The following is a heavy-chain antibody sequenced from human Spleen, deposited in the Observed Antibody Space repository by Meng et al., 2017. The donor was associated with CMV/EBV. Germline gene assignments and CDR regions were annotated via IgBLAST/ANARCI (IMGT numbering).Heavy chain of an antibody. Sequence: LSLTCAVYGGSFSGYYWSWIRQPPGKGLEWIGEINHSGSTNYNPFLKSRVTISVDTSKNQFSLKLSSVTAADTAVYYCARRAGGIDFWGQGILVTVSS. CDR1: GGSFSGYY. CDR2: INHSGST. D-gene: IGHD6-13*01. CDR3: ARRAGGIDF. V-gene: IGHV4-34*01. J-gene: IGHJ4*02.